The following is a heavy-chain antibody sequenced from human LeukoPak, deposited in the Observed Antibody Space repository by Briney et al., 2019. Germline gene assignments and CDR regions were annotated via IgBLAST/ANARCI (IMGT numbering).Heavy chain of an antibody. V-gene: IGHV1-2*02. D-gene: IGHD2-15*01. CDR1: GYTFTGYY. CDR2: INPNSGGT. J-gene: IGHJ4*02. CDR3: ARDVSVVAATEPFDY. Sequence: ASVKVSCKASGYTFTGYYMHWVRQAPGQGLEWMGWINPNSGGTNYAQKFQGRVTMTRDTSISTAYMELSRLRSDDTAVYYCARDVSVVAATEPFDYWGQGTLVTVSS.